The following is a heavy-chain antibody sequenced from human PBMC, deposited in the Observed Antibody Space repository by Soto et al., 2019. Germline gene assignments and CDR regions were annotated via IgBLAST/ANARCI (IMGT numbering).Heavy chain of an antibody. J-gene: IGHJ6*02. CDR3: ARVCRGDGEDV. V-gene: IGHV3-21*01. CDR1: GFTFSSYS. CDR2: ISSSSSYI. Sequence: EVQLVESGGGLVKPGGSLRLSCAASGFTFSSYSMNWVRQAPGKGLEWVSSISSSSSYIYYADSVKGRFTISRDNAKNSLYLQMNSLRAEDTAVYCCARVCRGDGEDVWGQGTTVTVSS. D-gene: IGHD3-10*01.